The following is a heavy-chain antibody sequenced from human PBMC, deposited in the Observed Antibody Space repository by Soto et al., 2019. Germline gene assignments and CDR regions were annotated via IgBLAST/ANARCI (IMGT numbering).Heavy chain of an antibody. J-gene: IGHJ5*02. CDR3: ARGGGDTMIVVATTGGWFDP. CDR2: INAGNGNT. V-gene: IGHV1-3*01. D-gene: IGHD3-22*01. CDR1: GYTFTSYA. Sequence: ASVKVSCKASGYTFTSYAMHRVRQAPGQRLEWMGWINAGNGNTKYSQKFQGRVTITRDTSASTAYMELSSLRSEDTAVYYCARGGGDTMIVVATTGGWFDPWGQGTLVTVSS.